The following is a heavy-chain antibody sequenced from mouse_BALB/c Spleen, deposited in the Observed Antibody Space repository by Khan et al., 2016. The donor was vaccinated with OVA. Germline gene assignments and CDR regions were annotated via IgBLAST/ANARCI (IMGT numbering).Heavy chain of an antibody. V-gene: IGHV1S137*01. CDR1: GYTFTDYA. CDR2: MSTNYGDA. D-gene: IGHD1-1*02. J-gene: IGHJ3*01. Sequence: QVQLKQSGAELVRPGVSVKISCKASGYTFTDYAMHWVKQRHAKSLEWIGVMSTNYGDADYNQKFQGKASMTVDRSSSTVYMELARLTSEDSAIYSCLRGGNFAYWGQGTLVTVSA. CDR3: LRGGNFAY.